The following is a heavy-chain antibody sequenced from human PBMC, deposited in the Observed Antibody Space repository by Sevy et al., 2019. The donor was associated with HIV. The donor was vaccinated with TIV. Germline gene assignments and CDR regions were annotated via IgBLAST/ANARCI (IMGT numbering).Heavy chain of an antibody. CDR3: ARGENGKYDY. D-gene: IGHD3-16*01. CDR1: GFTFSSYS. CDR2: ISSSSTYI. Sequence: GGSLRFSCAASGFTFSSYSMTWVRQAPGKGLEWVSSISSSSTYIFYADSVKGRFTISRDNAKNSLYLQMNTLRAEDSALYYCARGENGKYDYRGQGTLVTVSS. V-gene: IGHV3-21*01. J-gene: IGHJ4*02.